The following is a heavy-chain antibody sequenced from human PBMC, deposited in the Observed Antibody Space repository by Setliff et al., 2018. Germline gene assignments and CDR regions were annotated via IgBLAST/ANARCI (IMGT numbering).Heavy chain of an antibody. J-gene: IGHJ4*02. V-gene: IGHV4-59*01. Sequence: SETLSLTCSVSTASMTYYYWSWIRQPPGKGLEWIGLFFYSGDSRYNPSLKSRVTMSVDASRNQFSLKLSSVTAADTAIYYCARDRSYYASGSFTKWFDYWGQGTLVTVS. D-gene: IGHD3-10*01. CDR2: FFYSGDS. CDR3: ARDRSYYASGSFTKWFDY. CDR1: TASMTYYY.